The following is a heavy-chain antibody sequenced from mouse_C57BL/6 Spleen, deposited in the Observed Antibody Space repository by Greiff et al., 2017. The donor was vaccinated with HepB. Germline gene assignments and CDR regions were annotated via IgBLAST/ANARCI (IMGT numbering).Heavy chain of an antibody. CDR3: ARGPFYYYGSSYEGFAY. CDR2: ISYSGST. Sequence: EVQLQQSGPGMVKPSQSLSLTCTVTGYSITSGYDWHWIRHFPGNKLEWMGYISYSGSTNYNPSLKSRISITHDTSKNHFFLKLNSVTTEDTATYYCARGPFYYYGSSYEGFAYWGQGTLVTVSA. CDR1: GYSITSGYD. V-gene: IGHV3-1*01. D-gene: IGHD1-1*01. J-gene: IGHJ3*01.